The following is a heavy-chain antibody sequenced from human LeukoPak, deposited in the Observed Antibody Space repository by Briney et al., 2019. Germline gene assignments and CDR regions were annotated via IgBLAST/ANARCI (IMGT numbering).Heavy chain of an antibody. D-gene: IGHD2-15*01. CDR3: ARMTPDSPSFDY. Sequence: SGPALVKPTQTLTLTCTFSGFSLSTPDMCVTWIRQPPGKALEWLARIDWDDDKFYSPSLRTRLTISKDTPKNQVVLRMTNMDPVDTGTYYCARMTPDSPSFDYWGQGALITVSS. V-gene: IGHV2-70*17. J-gene: IGHJ4*02. CDR2: IDWDDDK. CDR1: GFSLSTPDMC.